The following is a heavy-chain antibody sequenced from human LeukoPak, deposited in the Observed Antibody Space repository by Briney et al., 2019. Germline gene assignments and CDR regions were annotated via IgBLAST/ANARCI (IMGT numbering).Heavy chain of an antibody. CDR1: GFTFSSYA. CDR2: ISGSGGST. V-gene: IGHV3-23*01. D-gene: IGHD4-17*01. J-gene: IGHJ3*02. Sequence: PGGSLRLSCAASGFTFSSYAMSWVRQAPGKGLEWVSAISGSGGSTYYADSVKGRFTISRDNSKNTLYLQMNSLRAEDTALYYCAKDIISDYGDYPTGAFDIWGQGTMVTVSS. CDR3: AKDIISDYGDYPTGAFDI.